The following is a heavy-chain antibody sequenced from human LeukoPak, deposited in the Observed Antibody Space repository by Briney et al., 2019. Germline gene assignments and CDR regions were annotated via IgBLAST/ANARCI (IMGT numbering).Heavy chain of an antibody. CDR2: INPNSGGT. Sequence: ASVKVSCKASGYTFTSYGISWVRQAPGQGLEWMGWINPNSGGTNYAQKFQGRVTMTRDTSISTAYMELSRLRSDDTAVYYCARSPPSTVNYYYYMDVWGKGTTVTVSS. V-gene: IGHV1-2*02. D-gene: IGHD4-17*01. CDR1: GYTFTSYG. J-gene: IGHJ6*03. CDR3: ARSPPSTVNYYYYMDV.